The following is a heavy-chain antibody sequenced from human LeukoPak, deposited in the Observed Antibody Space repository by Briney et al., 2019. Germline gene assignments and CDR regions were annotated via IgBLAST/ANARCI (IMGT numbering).Heavy chain of an antibody. CDR1: GLTFSSCA. CDR3: ARHPEPGYCSSTSCHESYFDY. Sequence: GGSLRLSCAASGLTFSSCAMSWVRQAPGKGLEWVSAISGGGGRPYYADSVKGRFTISRDNSKNTLYLQMNSLRAEDTAVYYCARHPEPGYCSSTSCHESYFDYWGQGTLVTVSS. CDR2: ISGGGGRP. D-gene: IGHD2-2*01. J-gene: IGHJ4*02. V-gene: IGHV3-23*01.